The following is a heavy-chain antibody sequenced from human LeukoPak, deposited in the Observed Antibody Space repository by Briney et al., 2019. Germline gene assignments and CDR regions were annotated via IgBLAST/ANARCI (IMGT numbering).Heavy chain of an antibody. CDR1: GYPFSSYG. J-gene: IGHJ4*02. Sequence: GASVKVSCKGSGYPFSSYGITWVRQAQGHGLEWVGWISAYKGHTQYGQNVEGRVTMTTETSTTTAYLEQRNLTSYDTAVYFCASGAYYPFDFWGQGTLVTVSS. D-gene: IGHD1-26*01. CDR2: ISAYKGHT. V-gene: IGHV1-18*01. CDR3: ASGAYYPFDF.